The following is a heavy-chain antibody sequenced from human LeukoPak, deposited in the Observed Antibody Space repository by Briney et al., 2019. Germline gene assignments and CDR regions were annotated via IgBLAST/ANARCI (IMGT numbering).Heavy chain of an antibody. CDR1: GCSFTSYW. D-gene: IGHD6-13*01. Sequence: GESLQISCKGSGCSFTSYWIGWVRQMPGKGLEWMGIIYPGDSDTTYSPSFQGQVTISADKSISTAYLQWSSLKASDTAMYYCARSYSNSWSGFDPWGQGTLVTVSS. CDR2: IYPGDSDT. CDR3: ARSYSNSWSGFDP. J-gene: IGHJ5*02. V-gene: IGHV5-51*01.